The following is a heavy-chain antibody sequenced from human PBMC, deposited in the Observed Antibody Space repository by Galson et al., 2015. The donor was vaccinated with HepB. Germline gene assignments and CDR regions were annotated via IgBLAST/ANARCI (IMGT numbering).Heavy chain of an antibody. J-gene: IGHJ4*02. D-gene: IGHD5-18*01. V-gene: IGHV3-23*01. Sequence: SLRLSCAASGFTFSSYAMSWVRQAPGKGLEWVSAISGSGGSTYYADSVKGRFTISRDNSKNTLYLQMNSLRAEDTAVYYCAKGSGIDTSFDYWGREPWSPSPQ. CDR1: GFTFSSYA. CDR3: AKGSGIDTSFDY. CDR2: ISGSGGST.